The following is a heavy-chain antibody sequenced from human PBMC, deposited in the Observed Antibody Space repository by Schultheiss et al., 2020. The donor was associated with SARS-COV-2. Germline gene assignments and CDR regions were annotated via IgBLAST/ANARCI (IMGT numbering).Heavy chain of an antibody. J-gene: IGHJ3*01. Sequence: SETLSLTCTVSGGSISSYYWSWIRQPPGKGLEWIGYIYYSGSTNYNPSLKSRVTISVDTSKNQFSLKLASVTAADTAVYYCATAGITGTKANFGVWGQGTMVTVSS. V-gene: IGHV4-59*12. D-gene: IGHD1-20*01. CDR1: GGSISSYY. CDR3: ATAGITGTKANFGV. CDR2: IYYSGST.